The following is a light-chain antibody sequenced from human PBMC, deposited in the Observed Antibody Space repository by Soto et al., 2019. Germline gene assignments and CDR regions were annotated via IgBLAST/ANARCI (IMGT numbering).Light chain of an antibody. CDR3: SSYATSGTNVI. Sequence: QSALTQPASVSGSPGQSITISCTGTNSDVGAYPYVSWYQQHPGNAPKLLIYEVADRPSGVSDRFSGSKSGNTASLTISALQAEDEAVYYCSSYATSGTNVIFGGVTQLTVL. CDR2: EVA. CDR1: NSDVGAYPY. V-gene: IGLV2-14*03. J-gene: IGLJ2*01.